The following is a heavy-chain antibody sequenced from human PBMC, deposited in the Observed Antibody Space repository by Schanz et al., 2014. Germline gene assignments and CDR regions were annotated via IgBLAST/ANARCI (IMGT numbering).Heavy chain of an antibody. V-gene: IGHV3-23*04. D-gene: IGHD2-8*01. CDR2: ISARGEVS. CDR1: GFNFYTSA. Sequence: EVRLVESGGGLVQPGGSLRLSCVASGFNFYTSAMTWVRQAPGKGLEWVSVISARGEVSKYSDSVKGRFIVSRDNSRATLFLQMDSLRAADTALYYCAKWEDIVPEPDPMRGWFDSWGQGILVTVSS. CDR3: AKWEDIVPEPDPMRGWFDS. J-gene: IGHJ5*01.